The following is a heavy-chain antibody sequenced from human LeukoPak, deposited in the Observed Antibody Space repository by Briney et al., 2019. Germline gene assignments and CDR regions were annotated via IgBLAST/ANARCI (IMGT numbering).Heavy chain of an antibody. V-gene: IGHV4-4*02. CDR2: IYHSGST. D-gene: IGHD2-8*01. Sequence: SETLSLTCAVSGGSISSSNWWSWVRQPPGKGLEWIGEIYHSGSTNYNPSLKSRVTISVDKSKNQFSLKLSSVTAADMAVYYCASVLYYYYGMDVWGQGTTVTVSS. CDR1: GGSISSSNW. CDR3: ASVLYYYYGMDV. J-gene: IGHJ6*02.